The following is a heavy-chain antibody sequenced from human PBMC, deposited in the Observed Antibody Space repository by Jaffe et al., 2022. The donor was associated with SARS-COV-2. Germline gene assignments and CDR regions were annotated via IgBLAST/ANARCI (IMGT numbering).Heavy chain of an antibody. CDR1: GFTFSSYD. J-gene: IGHJ3*02. V-gene: IGHV3-13*01. CDR3: ARGGVRGAFDI. CDR2: IGTAGDT. Sequence: EVQLVESGGGLVQPGGSLRLSCAASGFTFSSYDMHWVRQATGKGLEWVSAIGTAGDTYYPGSVKGRFTISRENAKNSLYLQMNSLRAGDTAVYYCARGGVRGAFDIWGQGTMVTVSS. D-gene: IGHD3-10*01.